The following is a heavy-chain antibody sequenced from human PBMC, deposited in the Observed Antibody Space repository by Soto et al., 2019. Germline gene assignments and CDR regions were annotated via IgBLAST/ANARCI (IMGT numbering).Heavy chain of an antibody. Sequence: EVQLVESGGGLVQPGESLRLSCAASGFTFSSYWMHWVRQAPGKGLVWVSRTNSDGSSTSHADSVKGRFTISRDNAKNTLDLQMNSLRAEDTAVYYCARSGRGVRYGMDVWGQGTTVTVSS. CDR1: GFTFSSYW. V-gene: IGHV3-74*01. CDR3: ARSGRGVRYGMDV. J-gene: IGHJ6*01. CDR2: TNSDGSST. D-gene: IGHD3-10*01.